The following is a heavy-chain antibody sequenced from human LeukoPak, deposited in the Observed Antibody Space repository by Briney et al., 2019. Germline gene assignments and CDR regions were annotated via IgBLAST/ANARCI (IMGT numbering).Heavy chain of an antibody. Sequence: GGSLRLSCAASGFTVSSNYTSWVRQAPGKGQEWVSVIYSGGSTYYADSVKGRFTISRDNSKNTLYLQMNSLRAEDTAVYYCARGSSSAAGHWGQGTLVTVSS. CDR2: IYSGGST. D-gene: IGHD6-13*01. J-gene: IGHJ4*02. V-gene: IGHV3-66*01. CDR1: GFTVSSNY. CDR3: ARGSSSAAGH.